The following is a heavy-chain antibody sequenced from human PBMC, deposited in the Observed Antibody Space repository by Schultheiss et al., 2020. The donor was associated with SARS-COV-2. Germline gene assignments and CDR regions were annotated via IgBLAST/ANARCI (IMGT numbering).Heavy chain of an antibody. CDR1: GGSFSGYY. CDR3: ARAAAELRLWIVVEPGLAYFDY. Sequence: SETLSLTCAVYGGSFSGYYWSWIRQPPGKGLEWIGEINHSGSTNYNPSLKSRVTISVDTSKNQFSLKLSSVTAADTAVYYCARAAAELRLWIVVEPGLAYFDYWGQGTLVTVSS. J-gene: IGHJ4*02. CDR2: INHSGST. D-gene: IGHD3-22*01. V-gene: IGHV4-34*01.